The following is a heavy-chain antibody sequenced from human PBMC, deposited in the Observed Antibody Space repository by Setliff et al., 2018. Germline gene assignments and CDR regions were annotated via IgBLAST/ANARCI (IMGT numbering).Heavy chain of an antibody. V-gene: IGHV4-61*02. Sequence: SETLSLTCTVSGGSISSGSYYWSWIRQPDGKRLEWIGRIHASGSPNYNPPLKSRVTISLDPSANQFSLNLSSVTAADTAFYYCAKERYFDWFFEDWGQGTLVTVSS. D-gene: IGHD3-9*01. CDR1: GGSISSGSYY. J-gene: IGHJ4*02. CDR3: AKERYFDWFFED. CDR2: IHASGSP.